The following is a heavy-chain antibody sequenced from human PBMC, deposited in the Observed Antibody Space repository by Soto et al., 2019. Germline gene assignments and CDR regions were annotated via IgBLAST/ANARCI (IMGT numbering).Heavy chain of an antibody. J-gene: IGHJ4*02. Sequence: PGGSLRLSCAASGFAFSTFAMTWVRQAPGKGLEWVAAISVSGNNAYYADSVKGRFTISRDNSQNSVFLQMSSLRADDTVVYYCARDQLRPGILYSLGVLLPEYGLWGQGTLVTVSS. CDR3: ARDQLRPGILYSLGVLLPEYGL. D-gene: IGHD3-22*01. CDR2: ISVSGNNA. V-gene: IGHV3-23*01. CDR1: GFAFSTFA.